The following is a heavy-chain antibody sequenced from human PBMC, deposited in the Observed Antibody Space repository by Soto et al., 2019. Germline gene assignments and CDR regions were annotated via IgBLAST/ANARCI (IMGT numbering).Heavy chain of an antibody. CDR3: ARSAGWYAVHS. V-gene: IGHV4-4*02. Sequence: QVQLQESDPGLVKPSGTLSLTCAVSGDSVSSPYYWCWVRQPPGKGLEWIGEVFHTGTTSYNPSLRSRVTISMDKSNNQFSLDLSSVTAADTAVYYCARSAGWYAVHSWGPGTLVIVSS. D-gene: IGHD6-19*01. J-gene: IGHJ4*02. CDR1: GDSVSSPYY. CDR2: VFHTGTT.